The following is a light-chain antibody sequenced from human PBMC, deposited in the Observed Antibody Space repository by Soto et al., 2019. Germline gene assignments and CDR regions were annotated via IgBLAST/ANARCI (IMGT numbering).Light chain of an antibody. J-gene: IGKJ1*01. Sequence: EVVLTQSPGTLSLSLGERATLSCRVSQIVSTNYLAWYQQRPGQAPRLLIFDATRRATGIPDRFSGSGSGTDFTLSISRLEPEDFAVYYSQHYCSLSWTFGQGTKVEI. V-gene: IGKV3-20*01. CDR2: DAT. CDR3: QHYCSLSWT. CDR1: QIVSTNY.